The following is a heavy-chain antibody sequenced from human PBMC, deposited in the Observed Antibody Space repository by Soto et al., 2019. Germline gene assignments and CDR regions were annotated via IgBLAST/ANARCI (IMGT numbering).Heavy chain of an antibody. Sequence: QLQLQESGPGLVKPSETLSLTCTVSGGSISNSGSYWGWIRQPPGKGLEWIGSMYFIGRSTYDTPSLRSRVTISVDTSKNQFSLRLSSVTAADTAVYYCARHVFYGSGTYYLFDSWGQGILATVSS. CDR1: GGSISNSGSY. CDR2: MYFIGRST. V-gene: IGHV4-39*01. J-gene: IGHJ4*02. CDR3: ARHVFYGSGTYYLFDS. D-gene: IGHD3-10*01.